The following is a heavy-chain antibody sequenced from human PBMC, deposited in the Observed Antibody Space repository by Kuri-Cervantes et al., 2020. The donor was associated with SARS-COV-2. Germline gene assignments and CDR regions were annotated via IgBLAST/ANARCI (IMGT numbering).Heavy chain of an antibody. J-gene: IGHJ6*02. V-gene: IGHV4-34*01. CDR2: INHSGST. Sequence: LSCAVYGGSFSGYYWSWIRQPPGKGLEWIGEINHSGSTDYNPSLKSRVTISVDTSKNQFSLKLSSVTAADTAVYYCARGVGAAVAGTLITIYYYYGMDVWGQGTTVTVSS. CDR3: ARGVGAAVAGTLITIYYYYGMDV. D-gene: IGHD6-19*01. CDR1: GGSFSGYY.